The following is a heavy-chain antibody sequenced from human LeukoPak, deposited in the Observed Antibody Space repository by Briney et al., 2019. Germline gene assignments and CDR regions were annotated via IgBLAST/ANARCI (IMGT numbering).Heavy chain of an antibody. CDR1: GGSISSYY. Sequence: KLSETLSLTCTVSGGSISSYYWSWIRQPPGKGLEWIGYIYYSGSTNYNPSLKSRVTISVDTSKNQFSLKLSSVTAADTAVYYCAREMATISDAFDIWGQGTMVTVSS. CDR2: IYYSGST. V-gene: IGHV4-59*01. D-gene: IGHD5-24*01. J-gene: IGHJ3*02. CDR3: AREMATISDAFDI.